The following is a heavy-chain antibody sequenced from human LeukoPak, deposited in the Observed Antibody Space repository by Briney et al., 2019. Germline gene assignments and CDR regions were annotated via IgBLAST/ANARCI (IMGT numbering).Heavy chain of an antibody. CDR2: ISSSGSTI. D-gene: IGHD4-17*01. CDR1: GFTFSSYE. CDR3: ARHTVTYYYYYMDA. V-gene: IGHV3-48*03. J-gene: IGHJ6*03. Sequence: GGSLRLSCAASGFTFSSYEMNWVRQAPGKGLEWVSYISSSGSTIYYADSVKGRFTISRDNAKNSLYLQMNSLRAEDTAVYYCARHTVTYYYYYMDAWGKGTTVTVSS.